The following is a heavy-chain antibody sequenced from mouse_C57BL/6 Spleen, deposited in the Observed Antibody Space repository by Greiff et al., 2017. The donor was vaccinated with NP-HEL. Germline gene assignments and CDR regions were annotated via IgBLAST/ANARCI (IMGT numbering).Heavy chain of an antibody. CDR3: ARGWLLRLDY. D-gene: IGHD2-3*01. Sequence: VQLQQSGAELARPGASVKMSCKASGYTFTSYTMHWVKQRPGQGLEWIGYINPSSGYTKYNQKFKDKATLTADKSSSTAYMQLSSLTSEDSAVYYCARGWLLRLDYWGQGTTLTVSS. CDR1: GYTFTSYT. V-gene: IGHV1-4*01. CDR2: INPSSGYT. J-gene: IGHJ2*01.